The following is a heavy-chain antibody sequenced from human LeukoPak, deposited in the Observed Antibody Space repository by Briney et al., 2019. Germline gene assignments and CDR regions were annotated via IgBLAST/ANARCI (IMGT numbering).Heavy chain of an antibody. CDR3: XXXXXXXATYTSPNYFDY. CDR2: IYYSGST. V-gene: IGHV4-39*07. CDR1: GGSISSSSYY. J-gene: IGHJ4*02. Sequence: SETLSLTCTVSGGSISSSSYYWGWIRQPPGKGLEWIGSIYYSGSTNYNPSLKSRVTISVDTSKNQFSLKLSSVTAADTAVYYXXXXXXXXATYTSPNYFDYWGQGTLVTVSS. D-gene: IGHD2-2*02.